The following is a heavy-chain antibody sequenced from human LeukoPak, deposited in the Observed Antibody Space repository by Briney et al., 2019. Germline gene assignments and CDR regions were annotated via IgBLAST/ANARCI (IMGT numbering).Heavy chain of an antibody. D-gene: IGHD2-2*01. Sequence: SETLSLTCAVYGGSFSGYYWGWIRHPPGQGLEWFGEINHSGSTNYNPSLKSRVTISVASCKNQFSLKLSSVTLAYTAVYYCSRRYCSSTSCYNFDCWGQGTLVTVSS. CDR1: GGSFSGYY. CDR2: INHSGST. V-gene: IGHV4-34*01. CDR3: SRRYCSSTSCYNFDC. J-gene: IGHJ4*02.